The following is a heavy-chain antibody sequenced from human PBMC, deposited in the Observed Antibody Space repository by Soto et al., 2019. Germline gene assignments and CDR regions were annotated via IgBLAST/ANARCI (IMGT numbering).Heavy chain of an antibody. J-gene: IGHJ4*02. Sequence: QVQLVQSGAEVKKPGASAKVSCKASGYTFTSYGISWVRQAPVQGLEWKGWISAYDGNTNYAQKLPGRVTKTTDSTSSTPYMELRSLRSDDTAVYYCARDRLSGWPPPGYWGQGTLVTVSS. CDR3: ARDRLSGWPPPGY. CDR2: ISAYDGNT. CDR1: GYTFTSYG. V-gene: IGHV1-18*01. D-gene: IGHD1-26*01.